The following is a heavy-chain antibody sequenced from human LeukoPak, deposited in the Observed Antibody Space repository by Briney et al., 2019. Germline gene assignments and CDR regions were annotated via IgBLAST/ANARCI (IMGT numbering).Heavy chain of an antibody. D-gene: IGHD2-15*01. V-gene: IGHV3-21*01. CDR3: ARDYCSGGSCSSDY. Sequence: GGSLRLSCAASGFTFSRYSMNWVRQAPGKGLEWVSSISSSSSYIYYADSVKGRFTISRDNAKNSLYLQMNSLRAEDTAVYYCARDYCSGGSCSSDYWGQGTLVTVSS. CDR1: GFTFSRYS. CDR2: ISSSSSYI. J-gene: IGHJ4*02.